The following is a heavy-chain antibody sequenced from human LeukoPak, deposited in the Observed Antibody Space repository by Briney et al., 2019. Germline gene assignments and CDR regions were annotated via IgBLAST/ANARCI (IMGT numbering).Heavy chain of an antibody. J-gene: IGHJ6*03. D-gene: IGHD4-23*01. CDR2: FDPEDGET. CDR1: GYTLTELS. V-gene: IGHV1-24*01. Sequence: ASVKVSCKVSGYTLTELSMHWARQAPGKGLEWMGGFDPEDGETIYAQKFQGRVTMTEDTSTDTAYMELSSLRSEDTAVYYCATTTVVTPAYYYYYMDVWGKGTTVTVSS. CDR3: ATTTVVTPAYYYYYMDV.